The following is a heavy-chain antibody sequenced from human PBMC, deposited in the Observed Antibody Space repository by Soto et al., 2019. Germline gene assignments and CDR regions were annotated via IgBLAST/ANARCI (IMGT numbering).Heavy chain of an antibody. J-gene: IGHJ6*02. CDR2: IYYSGST. Sequence: SETLSLTCTVSGGSVISGSYYCIWIRQPPWRGLEWIGYIYYSGSTNYNPSLKSRVTISVDTSKNQFSLKLSSVTAADTAVYYCAREYSSSFRYYYYGMDVWGQGTTVTVSS. D-gene: IGHD6-6*01. V-gene: IGHV4-61*01. CDR3: AREYSSSFRYYYYGMDV. CDR1: GGSVISGSYY.